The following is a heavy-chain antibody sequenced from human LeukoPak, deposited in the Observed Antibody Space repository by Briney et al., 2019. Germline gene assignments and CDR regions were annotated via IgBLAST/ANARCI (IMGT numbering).Heavy chain of an antibody. D-gene: IGHD4-17*01. CDR2: INWNGGRT. V-gene: IGHV3-20*04. CDR1: GFTFSSFA. CDR3: ARDYDYGDYPGY. Sequence: PGGSLRLSCAASGFTFSSFAMSWVRQAPGKGPEWVSGINWNGGRTGYADSVKGRFTISRDNAKNSLYLQMNSLRAEDTALYYCARDYDYGDYPGYWGQGTLVTVSS. J-gene: IGHJ4*02.